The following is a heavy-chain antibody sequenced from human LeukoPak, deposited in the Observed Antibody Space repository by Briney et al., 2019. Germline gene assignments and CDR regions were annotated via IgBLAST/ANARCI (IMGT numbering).Heavy chain of an antibody. CDR1: GFTLSSYA. V-gene: IGHV3-23*01. CDR2: ISGSADNT. J-gene: IGHJ4*02. Sequence: GGSLRLSCTASGFTLSSYAMSWVRQAPGEGLEWVSTISGSADNTNYAEAVKGRFTISRDNSKNTMYLQMNSLRAEDTAVYYCAKQGFGCWGRGTLVTVSS. CDR3: AKQGFGC.